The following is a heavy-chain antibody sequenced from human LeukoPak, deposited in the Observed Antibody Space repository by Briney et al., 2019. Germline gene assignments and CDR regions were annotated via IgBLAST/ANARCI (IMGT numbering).Heavy chain of an antibody. CDR3: ARGRYSYGDAFDI. CDR2: IYYSGST. J-gene: IGHJ3*02. D-gene: IGHD5-18*01. CDR1: GGSISSYY. V-gene: IGHV4-59*01. Sequence: PSETLSLTCTVSGGSISSYYWSWIRQPPGKGLEWIGYIYYSGSTNYNPSLKSRVTISVDTSKNQFSLKLSSVTAADTAVYYCARGRYSYGDAFDIWGQGTMVTVSS.